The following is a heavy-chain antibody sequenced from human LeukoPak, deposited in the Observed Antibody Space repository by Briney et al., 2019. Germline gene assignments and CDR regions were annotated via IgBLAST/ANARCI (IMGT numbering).Heavy chain of an antibody. J-gene: IGHJ3*02. Sequence: SETLSLTCTVFGYSISSGYYWGWIRQPPGKGLEWIGSIYHSGSTYYNPSLKSRVTISVDTSKNQFSLKLSSVTAADTAVYYCARDDYYDSSGYYYGEDAFDIWGQGTMVTVSS. D-gene: IGHD3-22*01. CDR1: GYSISSGYY. V-gene: IGHV4-38-2*02. CDR2: IYHSGST. CDR3: ARDDYYDSSGYYYGEDAFDI.